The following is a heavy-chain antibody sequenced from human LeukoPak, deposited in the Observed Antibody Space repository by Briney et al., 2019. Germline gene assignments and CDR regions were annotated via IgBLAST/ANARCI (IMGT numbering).Heavy chain of an antibody. CDR1: GFSFTNYA. V-gene: IGHV3-30*03. D-gene: IGHD6-25*01. CDR2: ISYDESKI. J-gene: IGHJ1*01. CDR3: ARRPVAAEYFQH. Sequence: GGSLGLSCTGSGFSFTNYAMHWVCQAPGEGLEWVAVISYDESKIYYADSVKGRFTISRGLSTNTLYLQMNSLTTEDTAMYFCARRPVAAEYFQHWGQGTLVTVSS.